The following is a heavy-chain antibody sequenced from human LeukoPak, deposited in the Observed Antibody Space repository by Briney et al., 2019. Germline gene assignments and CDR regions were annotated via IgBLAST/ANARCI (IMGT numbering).Heavy chain of an antibody. CDR3: ATTIGARLMYFDY. J-gene: IGHJ4*02. D-gene: IGHD6-6*01. Sequence: GASVKVSCKASGYTFTGYYMHWVRQAPGQGLEWMGWISAYNGNTNYAQNLQGRVTMTTDTSTSTAYMEVRSLRSYDTAVYYCATTIGARLMYFDYWGQGTLVTVSS. CDR2: ISAYNGNT. CDR1: GYTFTGYY. V-gene: IGHV1-18*04.